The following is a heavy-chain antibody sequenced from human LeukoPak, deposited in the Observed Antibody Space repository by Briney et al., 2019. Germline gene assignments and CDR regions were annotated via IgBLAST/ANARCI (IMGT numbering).Heavy chain of an antibody. CDR3: ARGNSSPNGLYFDY. Sequence: SETLSLTCTVSGGSISSYYWSWIRQPAGKGLEWIGRIYTSGSTNYNPSLKSRVTISVDTSKNQFSLKLSSVTAADTAVYYCARGNSSPNGLYFDYWGQGALVTVSS. CDR1: GGSISSYY. CDR2: IYTSGST. D-gene: IGHD2/OR15-2a*01. V-gene: IGHV4-4*07. J-gene: IGHJ4*02.